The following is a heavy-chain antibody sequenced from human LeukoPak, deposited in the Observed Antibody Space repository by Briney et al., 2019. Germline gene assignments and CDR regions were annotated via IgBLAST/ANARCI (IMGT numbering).Heavy chain of an antibody. CDR2: ISGSGGST. CDR1: GFTVSSNY. V-gene: IGHV3-23*01. D-gene: IGHD6-19*01. Sequence: GGSLRLSCAASGFTVSSNYMSWVRQAPGKGLEWVSAISGSGGSTYYADSVKGRFTISRDNSKNTLYLQMNSLRAEDTAVYYCAKVAVAGDAFDIWGQGTMVTVSS. CDR3: AKVAVAGDAFDI. J-gene: IGHJ3*02.